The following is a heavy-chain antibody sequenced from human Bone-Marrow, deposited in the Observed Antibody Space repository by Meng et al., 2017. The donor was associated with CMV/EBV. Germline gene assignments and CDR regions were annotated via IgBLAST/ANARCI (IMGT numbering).Heavy chain of an antibody. CDR2: IRYVGNIK. CDR3: ARESHPDYDHWRDNYTRRWFDP. D-gene: IGHD3-3*01. V-gene: IGHV3-30*02. CDR1: VFTLSSYG. Sequence: GGSLRLSWAWSVFTLSSYGMHWVRQVPGKGLEWVAFIRYVGNIKYYADSVKGRFTLSRDNSKTTLYLQMNSLRPEDTAVYYCARESHPDYDHWRDNYTRRWFDPWGQGTLVTVSS. J-gene: IGHJ5*01.